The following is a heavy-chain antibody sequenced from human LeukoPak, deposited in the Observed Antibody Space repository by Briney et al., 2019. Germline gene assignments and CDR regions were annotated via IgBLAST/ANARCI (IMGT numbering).Heavy chain of an antibody. V-gene: IGHV1-69*13. CDR1: GGTFSNFA. Sequence: ASVKVSCKASGGTFSNFAISWVRQAPGQGLQWMGGIIPFFGTASYAQKFQGRVTITPDESTSTAYMELRSLRSEDTAVYYCARAQGDYRNFNNKWFDPWGQGTLVTVSS. CDR2: IIPFFGTA. D-gene: IGHD4-11*01. J-gene: IGHJ5*02. CDR3: ARAQGDYRNFNNKWFDP.